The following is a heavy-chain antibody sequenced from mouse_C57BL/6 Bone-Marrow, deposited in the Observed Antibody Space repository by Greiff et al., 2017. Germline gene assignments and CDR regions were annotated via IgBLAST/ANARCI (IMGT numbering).Heavy chain of an antibody. J-gene: IGHJ3*01. CDR2: IYPRSGNT. Sequence: QVQLQQSGAELARPGASVKLSCKASGYTFTSYGISWVKQRTGQGLEWIGEIYPRSGNTYYNEKFKGKATLTADKSSSTAYMELRSLTSEDSAVYFCAEDAVAYWGQGTLVTVAA. CDR1: GYTFTSYG. V-gene: IGHV1-81*01. CDR3: AEDAVAY.